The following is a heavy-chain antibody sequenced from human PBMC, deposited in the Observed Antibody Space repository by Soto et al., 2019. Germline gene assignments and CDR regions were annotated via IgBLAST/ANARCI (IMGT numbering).Heavy chain of an antibody. Sequence: EMQLVESGGGLVQPGGSLRLTCAASGFTFSGSWMSWVRQAPGKGLEWVANVNKDGSDKYYVDSVKGRFTISRVNDQKSLYLQMNSLRVEDPAVYYCGRGGGNFDQWGQGTLVTVSS. CDR2: VNKDGSDK. J-gene: IGHJ4*02. CDR1: GFTFSGSW. V-gene: IGHV3-7*04. D-gene: IGHD3-16*01. CDR3: GRGGGNFDQ.